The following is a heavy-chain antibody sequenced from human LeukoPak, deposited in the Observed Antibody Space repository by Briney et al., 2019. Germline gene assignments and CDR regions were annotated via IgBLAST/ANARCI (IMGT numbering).Heavy chain of an antibody. Sequence: GGFLRLSCAASGFTFSSSAMSWVRQAPGKGLEWVSAISNNGGYTYYADSVQGRFTISRDNSKSTLCLQMNSLRAEDTAVYYCAKQLGYCSDGSCYFPYWGQGTLVTVPS. CDR2: ISNNGGYT. CDR1: GFTFSSSA. V-gene: IGHV3-23*01. D-gene: IGHD2-15*01. J-gene: IGHJ4*02. CDR3: AKQLGYCSDGSCYFPY.